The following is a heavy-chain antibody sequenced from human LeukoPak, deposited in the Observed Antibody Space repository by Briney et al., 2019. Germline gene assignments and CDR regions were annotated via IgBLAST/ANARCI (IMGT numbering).Heavy chain of an antibody. V-gene: IGHV1-2*02. CDR3: ARDRAVPAASFDY. CDR1: GYTFTGYY. J-gene: IGHJ4*02. D-gene: IGHD2-2*01. Sequence: ASVKVSCKASGYTFTGYYMHWVRQAPGQGLEWMGWINPNSGGTNYAQKFQGRVTMTRDTSISTAYMELSRLRSDDTAVYYCARDRAVPAASFDYWGQGTLVTVSS. CDR2: INPNSGGT.